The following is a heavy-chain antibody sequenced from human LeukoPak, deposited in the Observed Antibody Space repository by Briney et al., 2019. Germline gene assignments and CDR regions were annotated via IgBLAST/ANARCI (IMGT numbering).Heavy chain of an antibody. CDR1: GFTVSSNY. CDR3: ATTNFGDYYDSSGDPYYFDY. Sequence: GGSLRLSCAASGFTVSSNYMSWVRQAPGKGLEWVSVIYSGGSTYYADSVKGRFTISRDNSKNTLYPQMNSLRAEDTAVYYCATTNFGDYYDSSGDPYYFDYWGQGTLVTVSS. J-gene: IGHJ4*02. V-gene: IGHV3-53*01. D-gene: IGHD3-22*01. CDR2: IYSGGST.